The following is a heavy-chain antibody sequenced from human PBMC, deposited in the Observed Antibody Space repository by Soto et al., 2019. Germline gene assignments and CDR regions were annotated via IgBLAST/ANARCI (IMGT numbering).Heavy chain of an antibody. CDR2: IKRDGSEK. D-gene: IGHD4-17*01. CDR3: ARVRANDYEIDY. Sequence: GGSLRLSCAASGFMFGSYWMTWVRHAPGKGLQWVANIKRDGSEKYYVDPVKGRFTISRDNADNLLFLDMNSLRVDDTATYYCARVRANDYEIDYWGQGALVTVSS. J-gene: IGHJ4*02. V-gene: IGHV3-7*03. CDR1: GFMFGSYW.